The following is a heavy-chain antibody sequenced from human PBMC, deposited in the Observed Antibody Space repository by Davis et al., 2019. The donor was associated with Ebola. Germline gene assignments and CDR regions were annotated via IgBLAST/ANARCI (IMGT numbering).Heavy chain of an antibody. Sequence: MPSETLSLTCTVSGGSISSSSYYWGWIRQAPGKGLEWIGEIDHSGTTNYNPSLKSRLTISVDTSKNQFSLKLSSVTAADTAVYYCARGALIAAAGTGKDFDYWGQGTLVTVSS. J-gene: IGHJ4*02. CDR1: GGSISSSSYY. V-gene: IGHV4-39*07. CDR3: ARGALIAAAGTGKDFDY. D-gene: IGHD6-13*01. CDR2: IDHSGTT.